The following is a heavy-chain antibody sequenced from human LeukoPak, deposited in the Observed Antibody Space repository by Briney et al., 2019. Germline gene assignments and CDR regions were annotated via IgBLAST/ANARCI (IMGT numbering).Heavy chain of an antibody. CDR3: ARQGPAPFFDY. CDR1: GDSISTDTNY. J-gene: IGHJ4*02. V-gene: IGHV4-39*01. CDR2: IFYSGIT. Sequence: SETLSLTCTVSGDSISTDTNYWAWIRQPPGKGLEWIESIFYSGITYYNRSLNSPVTISLDTSQNQFSLKLSSVTAADTAVYYCARQGPAPFFDYWGQGSLLTVSS.